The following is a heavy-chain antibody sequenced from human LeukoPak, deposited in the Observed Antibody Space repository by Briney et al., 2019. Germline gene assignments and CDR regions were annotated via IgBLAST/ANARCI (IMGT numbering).Heavy chain of an antibody. V-gene: IGHV3-7*01. CDR1: GFTFSSYW. J-gene: IGHJ4*02. CDR3: ATGRTWIQLWNYFDY. Sequence: PGGSLRLSCAASGFTFSSYWMSWVRQAPGKGLEWVANIKQDGSEKYYVDSVKGRFTISRDNAKNSLYLQMNSLRAEDTAVYYCATGRTWIQLWNYFDYWGQGTLVTVSS. CDR2: IKQDGSEK. D-gene: IGHD5-18*01.